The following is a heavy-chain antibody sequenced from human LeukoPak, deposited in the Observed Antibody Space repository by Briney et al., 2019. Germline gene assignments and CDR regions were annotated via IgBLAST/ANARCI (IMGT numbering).Heavy chain of an antibody. V-gene: IGHV4-39*07. CDR1: GGSISSSSYY. CDR3: ARDFGDDTATFGY. D-gene: IGHD5-18*01. CDR2: IYYSGST. Sequence: PSETLSLTCTVSGGSISSSSYYWGWIRQPPGKGLEWIGSIYYSGSTYYNPSLKSRVTISVDTSKNQFSLKLSSVTAADTAVYYCARDFGDDTATFGYWGQGTLVTVSS. J-gene: IGHJ4*02.